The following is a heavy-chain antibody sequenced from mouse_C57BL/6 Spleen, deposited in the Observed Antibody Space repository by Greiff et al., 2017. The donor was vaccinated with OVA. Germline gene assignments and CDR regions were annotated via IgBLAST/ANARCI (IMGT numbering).Heavy chain of an antibody. CDR1: GFTFSDAW. J-gene: IGHJ2*01. Sequence: DVMLVESGGGLVQPGGSMKLSCAASGFTFSDAWMDWVRQSPEKGLEWVAEIRNKANNHATYYAESVKGRFTISRDDSKSSVYLQMNSLRAEDTGIYYCTRTTLLRRGDYWGQGTTLTVSS. V-gene: IGHV6-6*01. CDR3: TRTTLLRRGDY. D-gene: IGHD1-2*01. CDR2: IRNKANNHAT.